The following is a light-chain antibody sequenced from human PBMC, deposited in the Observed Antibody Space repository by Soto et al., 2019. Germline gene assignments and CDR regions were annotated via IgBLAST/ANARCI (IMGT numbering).Light chain of an antibody. Sequence: QSVLTQPPSASGTPGQRVTISCSGSNSNIGTNSMNWYQQLPGTAPKLLIHSNNQRPSGVPDRFSGSKSGTSASLAISGLQSEDEADYYCAAWDGSLNGWVFAEGPSSPS. CDR2: SNN. CDR3: AAWDGSLNGWV. CDR1: NSNIGTNS. V-gene: IGLV1-44*01. J-gene: IGLJ3*02.